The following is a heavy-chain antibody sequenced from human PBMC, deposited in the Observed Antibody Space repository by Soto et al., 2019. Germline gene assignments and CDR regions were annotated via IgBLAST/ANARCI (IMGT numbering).Heavy chain of an antibody. D-gene: IGHD6-19*01. CDR1: GFTFSSYA. Sequence: EVQLLESGGGLVQPGGSLRLSCAASGFTFSSYAMSWVRQAPGKGLEWVSAISGSGGSTYYADSVKGRFTISRDNSKNTMYLQMNSLRAEDTAVYYCAKPLPRRYSSTQTVDNYWGQGTLVTVSS. CDR3: AKPLPRRYSSTQTVDNY. V-gene: IGHV3-23*01. J-gene: IGHJ4*02. CDR2: ISGSGGST.